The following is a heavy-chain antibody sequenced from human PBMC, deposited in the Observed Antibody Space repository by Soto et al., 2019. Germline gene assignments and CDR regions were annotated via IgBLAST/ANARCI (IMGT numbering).Heavy chain of an antibody. D-gene: IGHD6-13*01. V-gene: IGHV4-34*01. CDR2: INHSGST. J-gene: IGHJ6*02. CDR1: GGSFSGYY. CDR3: ARERSSSWYNYYYYGMDV. Sequence: PSETLSLTCAVYGGSFSGYYWSWIRQPPGKGLEWIGEINHSGSTNYNPSLKSRVTISVDTSKNQFSLKLSSVTAADTAVYYCARERSSSWYNYYYYGMDVWGQGTTVTV.